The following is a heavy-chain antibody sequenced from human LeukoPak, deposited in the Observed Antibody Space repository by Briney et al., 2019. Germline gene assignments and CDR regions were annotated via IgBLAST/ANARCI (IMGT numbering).Heavy chain of an antibody. CDR1: GGSFSGYY. CDR3: ARGRHRLYYYDSSGYYPHYFDY. V-gene: IGHV4-34*01. CDR2: INHSGST. J-gene: IGHJ4*02. D-gene: IGHD3-22*01. Sequence: SETLSLTCAVYGGSFSGYYWSWIRQPPGKGLEWIGEINHSGSTNYNPSLKSRVTISVDTSKNQFSLKLSSVTAADTAVYYCARGRHRLYYYDSSGYYPHYFDYWGQGTLVTVSS.